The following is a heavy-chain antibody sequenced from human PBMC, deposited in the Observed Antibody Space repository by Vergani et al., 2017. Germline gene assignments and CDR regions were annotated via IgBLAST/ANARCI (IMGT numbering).Heavy chain of an antibody. CDR2: IDPSDSYT. V-gene: IGHV5-10-1*03. J-gene: IGHJ4*02. CDR3: ALSGWDARFDY. Sequence: EVQLVQSGAEVKKPGEPLRISCKGSGYIFTSYWISWVRQLPEKGLEWMGRIDPSDSYTNYSLSFQGHVTVSADKSISTAYLQWRSLKASATAMYYCALSGWDARFDYWGQGTLVTVSS. CDR1: GYIFTSYW. D-gene: IGHD6-19*01.